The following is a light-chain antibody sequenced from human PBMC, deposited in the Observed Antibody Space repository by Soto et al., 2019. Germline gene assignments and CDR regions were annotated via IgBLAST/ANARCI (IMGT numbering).Light chain of an antibody. V-gene: IGKV3-20*01. Sequence: ETVLTQSPGTLSLSPGERATLSCRASQGVSSNYLAWYQQKPGQAPRLLIYGASTRATGIPERFSGSGSGTDFNLSISGLEAVDCAEDYGQQFGRSPPSGRCGRGTKVEVK. CDR3: QQFGRSPPSGR. J-gene: IGKJ1*01. CDR1: QGVSSNY. CDR2: GAS.